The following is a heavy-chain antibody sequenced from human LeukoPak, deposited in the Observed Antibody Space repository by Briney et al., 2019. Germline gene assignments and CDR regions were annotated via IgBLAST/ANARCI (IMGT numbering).Heavy chain of an antibody. CDR2: IYYTGSI. D-gene: IGHD2-2*01. V-gene: IGHV4-28*03. J-gene: IGHJ4*02. CDR1: GSSIASRNW. Sequence: SDTLSLTCSVSGSSIASRNWWGWIRQPPGKGLEWIGYIYYTGSIYYNPSLKSRVTMSVDTSKNQFSLRLSSVTAVDTAVYYCARDSPDIVVVPAATGSFDYWGQGTLVTVSS. CDR3: ARDSPDIVVVPAATGSFDY.